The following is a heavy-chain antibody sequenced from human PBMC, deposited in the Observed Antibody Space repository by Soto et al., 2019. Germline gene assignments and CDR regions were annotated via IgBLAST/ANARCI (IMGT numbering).Heavy chain of an antibody. CDR2: ISAYNGNT. CDR3: ARDQGAAAGSWFDP. D-gene: IGHD6-13*01. V-gene: IGHV1-18*01. Sequence: QVQLVQSGAEVKKPGASVKVSCKVSGYTFTNYGISWVRQAPGQGLEWMGWISAYNGNTNYAQKLQGRVSMTTDTTTSHAYMELRSLRSDDPAVYYCARDQGAAAGSWFDPWGKGTLVTVSS. J-gene: IGHJ5*02. CDR1: GYTFTNYG.